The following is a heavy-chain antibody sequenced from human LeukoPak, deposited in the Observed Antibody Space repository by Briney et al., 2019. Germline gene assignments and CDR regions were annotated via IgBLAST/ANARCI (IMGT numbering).Heavy chain of an antibody. CDR2: IKQDGSEK. CDR3: AREGTGYFDY. D-gene: IGHD3/OR15-3a*01. V-gene: IGHV3-7*01. J-gene: IGHJ4*02. CDR1: GFTFGSYW. Sequence: GGSLRLSCAASGFTFGSYWMSWVRQAPGKGLEWVANIKQDGSEKYYVDSVKGRFTISKDNAKNSLYLQMNSLRAEDTAVYYCAREGTGYFDYWAQGTLVTVSS.